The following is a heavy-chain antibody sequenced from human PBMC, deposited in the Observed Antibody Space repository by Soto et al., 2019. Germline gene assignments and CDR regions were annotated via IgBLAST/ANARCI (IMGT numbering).Heavy chain of an antibody. V-gene: IGHV1-69*01. D-gene: IGHD4-17*01. CDR3: ARSESLWTTVVPRTAGFDC. J-gene: IGHJ4*02. Sequence: QVQLVQSGAEVKKPGSSVKVSCKASGGSFSRYGITWVRQAPGQGLEWMGVIIPISGTTNYAQKFQGRVTITADESTSTAYMELSSLRSEDTAVYYCARSESLWTTVVPRTAGFDCWGQGTLVTVSS. CDR2: IIPISGTT. CDR1: GGSFSRYG.